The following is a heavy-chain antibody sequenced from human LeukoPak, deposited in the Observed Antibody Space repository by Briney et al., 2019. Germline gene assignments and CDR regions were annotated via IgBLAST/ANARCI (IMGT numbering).Heavy chain of an antibody. Sequence: GASVKVSCKASGYTFTGYYMHWVRQAPGQGLEWMGWINPNSGGTNYAQKFQGRVTMTRDTSISTAYMELSRLRSDDTAVYYCARRLSIAAGGREFDYWGQGTLVTVSS. D-gene: IGHD6-13*01. CDR1: GYTFTGYY. V-gene: IGHV1-2*02. J-gene: IGHJ4*02. CDR3: ARRLSIAAGGREFDY. CDR2: INPNSGGT.